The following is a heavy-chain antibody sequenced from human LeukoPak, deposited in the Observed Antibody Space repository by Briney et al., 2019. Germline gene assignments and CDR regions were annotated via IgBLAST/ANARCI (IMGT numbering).Heavy chain of an antibody. CDR3: ARAIGYSGYDYGY. CDR2: ISRSSSYI. Sequence: GGSLRLSCAASGFTFSTCSMDWVRQAPGKGLEWVSSISRSSSYIYYADSVKGRFTISRDNAKNSLYLQMNSLRAEDTAVYYCARAIGYSGYDYGYWGQGTLVTVSS. CDR1: GFTFSTCS. D-gene: IGHD5-12*01. J-gene: IGHJ4*02. V-gene: IGHV3-21*01.